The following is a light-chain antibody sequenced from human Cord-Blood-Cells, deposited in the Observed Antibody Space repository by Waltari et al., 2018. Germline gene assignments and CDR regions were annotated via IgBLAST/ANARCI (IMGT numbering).Light chain of an antibody. Sequence: DIVMTQPPLSLSVTPGQPASISCTSSQSLLHRDEKTYLYWYLQKPGPSPLLLIYEVSSRFTGVPDRISGSGSGTEVTLKISRVEAEDVGVYCCMQGIHLPLTFGGGTKVEIK. V-gene: IGKV2-29*02. CDR3: MQGIHLPLT. CDR1: QSLLHRDEKTY. J-gene: IGKJ4*01. CDR2: EVS.